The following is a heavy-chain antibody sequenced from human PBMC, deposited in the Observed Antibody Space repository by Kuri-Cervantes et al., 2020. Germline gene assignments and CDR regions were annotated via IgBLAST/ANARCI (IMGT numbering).Heavy chain of an antibody. CDR3: ARLTVTNKRTTVDY. J-gene: IGHJ4*02. D-gene: IGHD4-17*01. CDR2: IIPIFGTA. V-gene: IGHV1-69*05. Sequence: SVKVSCKASGGTFSSYALSWVRQAPGQGLEWMGGIIPIFGTANYAQKFQGRVTITRDTSASTAYMELSSLRSEDTAVYYCARLTVTNKRTTVDYWGQGTLVTVSS. CDR1: GGTFSSYA.